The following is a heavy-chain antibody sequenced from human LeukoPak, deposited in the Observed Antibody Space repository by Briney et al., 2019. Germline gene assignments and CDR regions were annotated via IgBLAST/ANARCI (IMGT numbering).Heavy chain of an antibody. V-gene: IGHV4-30-4*08. Sequence: PSETLSLTCTVSGGSISSGDYYWSWIRQPPGKGLEWIGYIYYSGSTYYNPSLKSRVTISVDTSKNQFSLKLSSVTATDTAVYYCARDGISAGLDYWGQGTLVTVSS. CDR2: IYYSGST. J-gene: IGHJ4*02. CDR3: ARDGISAGLDY. D-gene: IGHD6-13*01. CDR1: GGSISSGDYY.